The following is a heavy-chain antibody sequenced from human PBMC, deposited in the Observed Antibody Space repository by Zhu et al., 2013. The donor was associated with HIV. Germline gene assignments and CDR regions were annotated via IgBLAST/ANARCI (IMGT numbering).Heavy chain of an antibody. V-gene: IGHV4-39*07. CDR3: AIGNDYSNYQGSETTYYYYYYGMHL. Sequence: QVQLQESGPGLVKPSETLSLTCTVSGGSISSSSYYWGWIRQPPGKGLERIGSIYYSGSTYYNPSLKSRVTISVDTSKNQFSLRLSSVTAADTAVYYCAIGNDYSNYQGSETTYYYYYYGMHLWGHGTTVTVSS. CDR1: GGSISSSSYY. J-gene: IGHJ6*02. D-gene: IGHD4-4*01. CDR2: IYYSGST.